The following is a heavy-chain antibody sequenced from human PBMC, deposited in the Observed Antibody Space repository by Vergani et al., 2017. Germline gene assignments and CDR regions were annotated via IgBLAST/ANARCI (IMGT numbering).Heavy chain of an antibody. D-gene: IGHD3-3*01. CDR3: ARFPSRDFWSGYELVSYYYXMDV. Sequence: ELQLVESGGGLVQPGGSLRLSCAASGLPFSSYWMHWVRQATGKGLVWVSRINSYGSITSYADSVKVRFTISRDNAKNTLYLQMNSLRAEDTAVYYCARFPSRDFWSGYELVSYYYXMDVWGKGTTVTVSS. CDR2: INSYGSIT. J-gene: IGHJ6*03. CDR1: GLPFSSYW. V-gene: IGHV3-74*01.